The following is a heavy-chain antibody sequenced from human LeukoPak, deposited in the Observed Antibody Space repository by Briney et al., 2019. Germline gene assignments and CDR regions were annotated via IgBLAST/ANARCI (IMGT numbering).Heavy chain of an antibody. D-gene: IGHD6-13*01. CDR3: ARDDGIAAAGLLDY. CDR2: IYYSGST. J-gene: IGHJ4*02. CDR1: GVSISSSSYY. V-gene: IGHV4-39*02. Sequence: SETLSLTCTVSGVSISSSSYYWGWIRQPPGKGLEWIGSIYYSGSTYYNPSLKSRVTISVDTSKNQFSLKLSSVTAADTAVYYCARDDGIAAAGLLDYWGQGTLVTVSS.